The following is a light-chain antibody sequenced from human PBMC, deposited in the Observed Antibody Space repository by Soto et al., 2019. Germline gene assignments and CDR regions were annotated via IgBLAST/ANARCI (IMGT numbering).Light chain of an antibody. CDR1: QSVRSSY. Sequence: EIVLTQSPATLSLSPGDRATLSCGASQSVRSSYVAWYQQKAGLAPRLLIYDGSSRASGIPDRVSGSGSGTDFTLTIGRLEPEDFAAYYCQQYDNSAPLSFGGGTKVEMK. V-gene: IGKV3D-20*01. J-gene: IGKJ4*01. CDR3: QQYDNSAPLS. CDR2: DGS.